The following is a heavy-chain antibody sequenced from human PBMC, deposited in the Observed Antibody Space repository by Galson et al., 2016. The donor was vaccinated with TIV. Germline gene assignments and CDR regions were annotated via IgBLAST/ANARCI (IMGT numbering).Heavy chain of an antibody. Sequence: SLRLSCAASGFTFTNYYLNWVRQAPGKGLEWVSYTSPSGSTSYYGGSVKGRFTETRDNAKNSLFLQMNSMRADDTAVYYCARASTMMGADYNYGMDVWGQGTTVTVSS. D-gene: IGHD3-22*01. CDR3: ARASTMMGADYNYGMDV. CDR2: TSPSGSTS. J-gene: IGHJ6*02. V-gene: IGHV3-11*04. CDR1: GFTFTNYY.